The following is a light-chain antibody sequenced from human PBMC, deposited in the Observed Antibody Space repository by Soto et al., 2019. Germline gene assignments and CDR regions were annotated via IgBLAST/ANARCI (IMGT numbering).Light chain of an antibody. CDR1: QSVSSN. CDR2: GAS. CDR3: QQYNNWPPWT. Sequence: EVVMTQSPATLSVSPGERATLSCRASQSVSSNLAWYQQKPGQAPRLLIYGASTRATGIPARFSESGSGTEFTLTISSLQSEDFAVYYCQQYNNWPPWTFGQGTKVEIK. J-gene: IGKJ1*01. V-gene: IGKV3-15*01.